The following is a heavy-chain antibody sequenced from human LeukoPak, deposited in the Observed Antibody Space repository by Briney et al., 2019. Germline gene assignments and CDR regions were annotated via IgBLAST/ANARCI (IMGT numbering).Heavy chain of an antibody. Sequence: PSETLSLTCTVSGGSISSYYWSWVRQPPGKGLEWSGYIYYSGSTNYNPSLKSRVTISVDTSKNQFSLKLSSVTAADTAVYYCAIIVMVRGVRFDPWGQGTLVTVSS. CDR1: GGSISSYY. CDR3: AIIVMVRGVRFDP. V-gene: IGHV4-59*01. J-gene: IGHJ5*02. D-gene: IGHD3-10*01. CDR2: IYYSGST.